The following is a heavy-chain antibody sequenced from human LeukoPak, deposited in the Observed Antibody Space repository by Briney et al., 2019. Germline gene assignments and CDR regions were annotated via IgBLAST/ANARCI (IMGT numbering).Heavy chain of an antibody. CDR2: IYYSGST. Sequence: SETLSLPCTVSGGSISSSSYYWGWIRQPPGKGLEWIGSIYYSGSTYYNPSLKSRVTISVDTSKNQFSLKLSSVTAADTAVYYCARLSRNWINFDYWGQGTLVTVSS. D-gene: IGHD1-1*01. V-gene: IGHV4-39*01. CDR1: GGSISSSSYY. J-gene: IGHJ4*02. CDR3: ARLSRNWINFDY.